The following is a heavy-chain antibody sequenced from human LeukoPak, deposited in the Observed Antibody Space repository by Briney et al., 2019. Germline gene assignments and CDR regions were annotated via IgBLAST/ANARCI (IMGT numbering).Heavy chain of an antibody. CDR1: GFTFNDYA. D-gene: IGHD6-13*01. J-gene: IGHJ4*02. V-gene: IGHV3-23*01. CDR3: AKRGSSSWTQFDY. CDR2: ISGGTGGST. Sequence: GGSLRLSCAASGFTFNDYAINWVRQAPGKGLEWVSVISGGTGGSTYYADSVKGRFTISRDNSKNTLYLQMSSLRVEDTAVYYCAKRGSSSWTQFDYWGQGTLVTVSS.